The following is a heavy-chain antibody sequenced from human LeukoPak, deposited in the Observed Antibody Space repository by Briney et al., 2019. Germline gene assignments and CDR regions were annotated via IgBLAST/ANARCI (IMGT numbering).Heavy chain of an antibody. J-gene: IGHJ3*02. CDR2: IYYCGT. Sequence: SETLSLTRTVSGVSISSSNYYWGWIRQPPGKGLEWIGTIYYCGTYYNPSLKSRVTISVDTSKNQFSLKLSSVTAADTAVYYCAGYSGYYSGAFDIWGQGTMVTVSS. V-gene: IGHV4-39*01. D-gene: IGHD3-22*01. CDR3: AGYSGYYSGAFDI. CDR1: GVSISSSNYY.